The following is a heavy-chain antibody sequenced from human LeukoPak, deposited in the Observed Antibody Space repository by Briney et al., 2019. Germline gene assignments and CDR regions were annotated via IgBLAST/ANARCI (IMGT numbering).Heavy chain of an antibody. CDR1: GYTFTANY. CDR2: INPNSDGT. V-gene: IGHV1-2*02. D-gene: IGHD4-23*01. Sequence: GSSVKVSCKASGYTFTANYMHWVRQAPGQQLEWIGWINPNSDGTNYAQKFPGRITMTRDTSIITAYMELRRLTSDDTAVYDCARGYGGCGCFDTWGQGTLVTVSS. CDR3: ARGYGGCGCFDT. J-gene: IGHJ5*02.